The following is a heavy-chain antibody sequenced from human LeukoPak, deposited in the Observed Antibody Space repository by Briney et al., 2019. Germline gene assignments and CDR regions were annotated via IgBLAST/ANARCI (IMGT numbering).Heavy chain of an antibody. J-gene: IGHJ4*02. D-gene: IGHD6-13*01. CDR1: GFTFSSYA. Sequence: GGSLRLSCAASGFTFSSYAMSWVRQAPGKGLEWVSAISGSGGSTYYADSVKGRFTISADKSISTAYLQWSSLKASDTAMYYCARRDMGLGAAAWGYYFDYWGQGTLVTVSS. CDR3: ARRDMGLGAAAWGYYFDY. V-gene: IGHV3-23*01. CDR2: ISGSGGST.